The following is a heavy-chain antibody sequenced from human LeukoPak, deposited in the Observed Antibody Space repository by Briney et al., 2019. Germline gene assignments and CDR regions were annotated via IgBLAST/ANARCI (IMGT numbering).Heavy chain of an antibody. D-gene: IGHD4-11*01. Sequence: SQTLSLTCTVSGGSISSGDYYWSWIRQPLGKGLERIGYIYYSGSTYYNPSLKSRVTISVDTSKNQFSLKLSSVTAADTAVYYCARDYSNPYNWFDPWGQGTLVTVSS. CDR3: ARDYSNPYNWFDP. V-gene: IGHV4-30-4*08. CDR2: IYYSGST. CDR1: GGSISSGDYY. J-gene: IGHJ5*02.